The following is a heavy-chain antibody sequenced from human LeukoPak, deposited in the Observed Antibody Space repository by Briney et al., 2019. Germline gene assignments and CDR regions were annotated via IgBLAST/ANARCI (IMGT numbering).Heavy chain of an antibody. CDR1: GGSFNGYY. CDR2: INHSGST. V-gene: IGHV4-34*01. J-gene: IGHJ4*02. CDR3: ARQTFGVVDY. D-gene: IGHD3-3*01. Sequence: PSETLSLTCAVYGGSFNGYYWSWIRQPPGKGLEWIGEINHSGSTNYNPSLKSRVTISVDTSKNQFSLKLSSVTAADTAVYYCARQTFGVVDYWGQGTLVTVSS.